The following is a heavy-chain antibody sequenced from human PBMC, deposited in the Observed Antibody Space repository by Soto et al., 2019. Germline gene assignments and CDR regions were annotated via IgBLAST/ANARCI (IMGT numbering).Heavy chain of an antibody. CDR1: GFTFSSYS. CDR3: ARVGYSGYDGIDY. Sequence: EVQLVESGGGLVKPGGSLRLSCAASGFTFSSYSMNWVRQAPGKGLEWVSSTSSSSSYIYYADSVKGRFTISRDNAKNSLYLQMNSLRAEDTAVYYCARVGYSGYDGIDYWGQGTLVTVSS. CDR2: TSSSSSYI. J-gene: IGHJ4*02. V-gene: IGHV3-21*01. D-gene: IGHD5-12*01.